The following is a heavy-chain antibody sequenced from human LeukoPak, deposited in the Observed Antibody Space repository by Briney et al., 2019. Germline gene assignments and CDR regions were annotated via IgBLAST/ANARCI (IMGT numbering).Heavy chain of an antibody. Sequence: GESLKISCKGSGYSFTSYWIGWVRQMPGKGLEWMGIIYPGDSGTRYSPSFQGQVTISADKSISTAYLQWNSLKASDTAMYYCARSGPLRDGYNWYYFDYWGQGTLDTVSS. V-gene: IGHV5-51*01. D-gene: IGHD5-24*01. CDR3: ARSGPLRDGYNWYYFDY. CDR2: IYPGDSGT. CDR1: GYSFTSYW. J-gene: IGHJ4*02.